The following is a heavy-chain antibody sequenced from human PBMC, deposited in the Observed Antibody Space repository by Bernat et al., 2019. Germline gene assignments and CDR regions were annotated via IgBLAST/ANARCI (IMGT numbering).Heavy chain of an antibody. Sequence: QVQLVESGGGVVQPGRSLRLSCAASGITFSSYGMHWVRQAAGKGLEGVAVIWYDGSNKYYADSVKGLFTISRDNSKNTLYLQMNSLSAEETAVYHCARGTWYSSSWYPSSWGQGTLVTVSS. CDR3: ARGTWYSSSWYPSS. J-gene: IGHJ5*02. D-gene: IGHD6-13*01. CDR2: IWYDGSNK. V-gene: IGHV3-33*01. CDR1: GITFSSYG.